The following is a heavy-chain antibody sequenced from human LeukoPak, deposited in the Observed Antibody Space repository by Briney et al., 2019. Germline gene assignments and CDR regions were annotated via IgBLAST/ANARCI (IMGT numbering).Heavy chain of an antibody. CDR3: ARVISSSWYHHAY. V-gene: IGHV1-18*01. CDR2: LSTYNGNT. Sequence: GASVKVSCKASGYTFTSDGFSWVRQAPGQGLEWMGWLSTYNGNTNYAQKFQGRVTMTTDTSTSTAYMELRSLRFDDTAVYYCARVISSSWYHHAYWGQGTLVTVSS. CDR1: GYTFTSDG. J-gene: IGHJ4*02. D-gene: IGHD6-13*01.